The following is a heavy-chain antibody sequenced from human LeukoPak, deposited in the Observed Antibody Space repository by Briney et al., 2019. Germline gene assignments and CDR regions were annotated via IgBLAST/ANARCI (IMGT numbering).Heavy chain of an antibody. CDR3: ASISPNYDSSGYYYGDY. D-gene: IGHD3-22*01. V-gene: IGHV1-46*01. CDR1: GYTFTSYY. CDR2: INPSGGST. Sequence: ASVKVSCKASGYTFTSYYMHWVRQAPGQGLEWMGIINPSGGSTSYAQKFQGRVTMTRDMSTSTVYMELSSLRSEDTAVYYCASISPNYDSSGYYYGDYWGQGTLVTVSS. J-gene: IGHJ4*02.